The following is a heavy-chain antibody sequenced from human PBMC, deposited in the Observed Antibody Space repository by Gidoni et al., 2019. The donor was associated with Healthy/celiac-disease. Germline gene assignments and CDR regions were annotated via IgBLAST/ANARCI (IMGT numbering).Heavy chain of an antibody. CDR1: GYCFTSHW. J-gene: IGHJ6*02. D-gene: IGHD3-10*01. CDR2: IDPSDSYT. Sequence: VLLVHSGAEVQTPRESLRIFCKGTGYCFTSHWISWVRQMPGKGPEWMGRIDPSDSYTNYSPSFQRHVNISADKSISTAYLQWSSLKASDTAMDYCARRGVTMVRGAEGDYYDGMDVWGQGTTVTVSS. CDR3: ARRGVTMVRGAEGDYYDGMDV. V-gene: IGHV5-10-1*03.